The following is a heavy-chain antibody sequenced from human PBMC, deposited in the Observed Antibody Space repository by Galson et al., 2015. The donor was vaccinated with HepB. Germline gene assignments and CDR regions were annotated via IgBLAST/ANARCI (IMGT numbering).Heavy chain of an antibody. CDR2: FDPEDGE. CDR3: ATVAHSTIFGVVIDPVPSPDYGMDV. V-gene: IGHV1-24*01. Sequence: SVKVSCKVSGYTLTALSMHWVRQAPGKGLEWMGGFDPEDGEIYAQKFQGRVTMTEDTPTDTAYMELSSPRSEDTAVYYCATVAHSTIFGVVIDPVPSPDYGMDVWGQGTTVTVS. J-gene: IGHJ6*02. D-gene: IGHD3-3*01. CDR1: GYTLTALS.